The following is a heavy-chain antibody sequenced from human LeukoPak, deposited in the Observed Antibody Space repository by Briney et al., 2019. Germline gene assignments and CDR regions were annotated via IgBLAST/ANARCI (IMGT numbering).Heavy chain of an antibody. V-gene: IGHV3-21*01. Sequence: GGSLRLSCAASGFTFSSYSMNWGRQAPGKGLEWVSSISSSSRYIYYADSVKGRFTISRDNAKNSLYLQMNRLRAEDTAVYYCARAHRDGYAREAFDIWGQGTMVTVSS. J-gene: IGHJ3*02. CDR2: ISSSSRYI. D-gene: IGHD5-24*01. CDR3: ARAHRDGYAREAFDI. CDR1: GFTFSSYS.